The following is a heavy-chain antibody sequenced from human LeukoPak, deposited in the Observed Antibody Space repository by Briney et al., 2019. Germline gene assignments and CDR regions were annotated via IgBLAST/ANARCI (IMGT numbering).Heavy chain of an antibody. J-gene: IGHJ4*02. Sequence: SESLSLTCNVSGCAISSYYWSWIRQPPGKGLEWIGYIYYSGSTNYNPSLKSRVTISVDTSKNQFSLKLSSVTAADTAVYYRARSSRMGTFDYWGQGTLVTVSS. CDR3: ARSSRMGTFDY. CDR1: GCAISSYY. D-gene: IGHD7-27*01. CDR2: IYYSGST. V-gene: IGHV4-59*01.